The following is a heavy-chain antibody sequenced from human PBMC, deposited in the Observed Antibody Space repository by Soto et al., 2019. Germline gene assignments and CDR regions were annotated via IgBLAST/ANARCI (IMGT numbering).Heavy chain of an antibody. CDR1: GGTFSSYT. D-gene: IGHD5-12*01. CDR3: ASGNHRWLLLCYFCL. V-gene: IGHV1-69*05. J-gene: IGHJ2*01. Sequence: QVQLVQSGAEVKKPGSSVTVSCKASGGTFSSYTISWVRQAPGQGLEWMGGIIPIFGTANYAQKFQGRVPLTXAXSXCTAYMYVSSLRSEHTAVYYCASGNHRWLLLCYFCLWGRGTLVTVSS. CDR2: IIPIFGTA.